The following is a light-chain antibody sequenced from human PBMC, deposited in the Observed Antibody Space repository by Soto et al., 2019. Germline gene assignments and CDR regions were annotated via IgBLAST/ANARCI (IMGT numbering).Light chain of an antibody. Sequence: PGERAALSCRASQSVSSSYLAWYQQKPGQAPRLLIYGASSRATGIPDRFSGSGSGTDFTLTISRLEPEDFAVYYCQQYGSSPPTFGQGTKVDIK. CDR1: QSVSSSY. V-gene: IGKV3-20*01. J-gene: IGKJ1*01. CDR3: QQYGSSPPT. CDR2: GAS.